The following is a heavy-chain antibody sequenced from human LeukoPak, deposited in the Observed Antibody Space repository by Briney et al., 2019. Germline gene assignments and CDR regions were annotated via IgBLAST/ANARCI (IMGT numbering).Heavy chain of an antibody. CDR2: ISAYNGNT. D-gene: IGHD3-22*01. Sequence: PEASVKVSCKASGYTFTSYGISWVRQAPGQGLEWMGWISAYNGNTNYAQKLQGRVTMTTDTSTSTAYMELRSLRSDDTAVYYCARYDYDSSGYYSREDRYCYYGMDVWGQGTTVTVSS. V-gene: IGHV1-18*01. CDR3: ARYDYDSSGYYSREDRYCYYGMDV. CDR1: GYTFTSYG. J-gene: IGHJ6*02.